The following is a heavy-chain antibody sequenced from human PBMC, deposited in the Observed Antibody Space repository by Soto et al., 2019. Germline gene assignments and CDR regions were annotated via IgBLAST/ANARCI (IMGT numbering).Heavy chain of an antibody. D-gene: IGHD2-8*01. Sequence: EVQLLQYGGGSAQPGGPLTLSCAASGFTFRDYTMTWVRQAPGQVLECISVILSDYNTFYAGSVRGRFTISRDNSKNTIYLEMNSLRAEDTAIYYCARRTNGYFGYWGQGALVTVSS. J-gene: IGHJ4*02. CDR2: ILSDYNT. CDR3: ARRTNGYFGY. CDR1: GFTFRDYT. V-gene: IGHV3-23*03.